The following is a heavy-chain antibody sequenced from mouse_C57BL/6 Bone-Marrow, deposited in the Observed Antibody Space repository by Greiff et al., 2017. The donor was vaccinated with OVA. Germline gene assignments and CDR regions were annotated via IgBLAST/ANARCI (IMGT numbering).Heavy chain of an antibody. CDR3: AVYYDYPLAY. CDR2: INPGSGGT. V-gene: IGHV1-54*01. J-gene: IGHJ3*01. Sequence: VKLMESGAELVRPGTSVKVSCKASGYAFTNYLIEWVKQRPGQGLEWIGVINPGSGGTNYNEKFKGKATLTADKSSSTAYMQLSSLTSEDSAVYFCAVYYDYPLAYWGQGTLVTVSA. CDR1: GYAFTNYL. D-gene: IGHD2-4*01.